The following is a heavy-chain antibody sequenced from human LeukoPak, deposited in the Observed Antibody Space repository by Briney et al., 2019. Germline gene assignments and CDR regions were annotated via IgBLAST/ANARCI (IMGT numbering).Heavy chain of an antibody. D-gene: IGHD6-13*01. CDR1: GFTVSSNY. Sequence: GGSLRLSCAASGFTVSSNYMSWVRQAPGKGLEWVSVIYSGGSTYYADSVKGRFTISRDNSKNTLYLQMNSLRAEDTAAYYCATAAGTWVNNVYYMDVWGKGTTVTVSS. V-gene: IGHV3-53*01. CDR2: IYSGGST. J-gene: IGHJ6*03. CDR3: ATAAGTWVNNVYYMDV.